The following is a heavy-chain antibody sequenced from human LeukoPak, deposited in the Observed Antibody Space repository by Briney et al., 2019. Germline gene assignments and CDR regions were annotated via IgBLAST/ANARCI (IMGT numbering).Heavy chain of an antibody. D-gene: IGHD3-22*01. CDR2: ISPSGDRT. CDR3: AIMHGYYDGSGFWVQ. V-gene: IGHV3-23*01. Sequence: GGSLRLSCAASGFTVSSYAMSWVRQAPGKGLEWVSFISPSGDRTSNADSVEGRFTISRDNTRNKLYLQMNSLRDEDTGVYYCAIMHGYYDGSGFWVQWGQETLVTVSS. J-gene: IGHJ4*02. CDR1: GFTVSSYA.